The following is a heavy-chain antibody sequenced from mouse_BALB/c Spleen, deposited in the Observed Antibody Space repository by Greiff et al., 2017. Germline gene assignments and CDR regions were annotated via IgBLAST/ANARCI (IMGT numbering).Heavy chain of an antibody. CDR2: IDPSDSET. CDR1: GYSFTSYW. J-gene: IGHJ3*01. D-gene: IGHD1-1*01. V-gene: IGHV1S127*01. Sequence: VQLQQSGPQLVRPGASVKISCKASGYSFTSYWMHWVKQRPGQGLEWIGMIDPSDSETRLNQKFKDKATLTVDKSSSTAYMQLSSPTSEDSAVYYCTRGYYGSSYSAWFAYWGQGTLVTVSA. CDR3: TRGYYGSSYSAWFAY.